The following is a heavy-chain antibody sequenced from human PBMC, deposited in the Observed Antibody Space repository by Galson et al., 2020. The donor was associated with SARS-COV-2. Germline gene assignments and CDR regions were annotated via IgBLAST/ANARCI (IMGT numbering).Heavy chain of an antibody. D-gene: IGHD3-16*01. CDR2: ISYDGSNK. CDR1: GFTFSSYA. CDR3: ARDQDDYVWGDYYFDY. Sequence: GESLKISCAASGFTFSSYAMHWVRQAPGKGLEWVAVISYDGSNKYYADSVKGRFTISRDNSKNTLYLQMNSLRAEDTAVYYCARDQDDYVWGDYYFDYWGEGTLVTVSS. J-gene: IGHJ4*02. V-gene: IGHV3-30*04.